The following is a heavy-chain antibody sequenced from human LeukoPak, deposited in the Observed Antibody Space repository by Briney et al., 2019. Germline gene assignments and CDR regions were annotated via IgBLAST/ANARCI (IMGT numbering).Heavy chain of an antibody. CDR3: AXEGXRGSSNLDYFDY. D-gene: IGHD2-15*01. J-gene: IGHJ4*02. Sequence: GESLRLSCAASGFTFSRYTINWVRQAPGKGLEWVSSISSNGAYIYYADSMEGRFTISRDNAKNSLSLQMDSLRAEDTAIYYCAXEGXRGSSNLDYFDYWGQGMLVTVSS. CDR2: ISSNGAYI. V-gene: IGHV3-21*01. CDR1: GFTFSRYT.